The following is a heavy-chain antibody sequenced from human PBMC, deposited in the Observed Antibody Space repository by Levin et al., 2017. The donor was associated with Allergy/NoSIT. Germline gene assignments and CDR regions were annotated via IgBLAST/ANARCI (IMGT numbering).Heavy chain of an antibody. CDR2: INTNTGNP. V-gene: IGHV7-4-1*02. J-gene: IGHJ4*02. CDR3: AREWRRMAADY. D-gene: IGHD5-24*01. Sequence: GASVKVSCKASGYTFSRYAMNWVRQAPGQGLEWMGWINTNTGNPTYAQGFTGRFVFSLDTSVSTAYLQISSLKAEDTAVYYCAREWRRMAADYWGQGTLVTVSS. CDR1: GYTFSRYA.